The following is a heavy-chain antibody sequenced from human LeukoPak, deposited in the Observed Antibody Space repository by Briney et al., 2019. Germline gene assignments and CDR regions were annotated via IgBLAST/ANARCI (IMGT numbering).Heavy chain of an antibody. CDR2: IIPIFGTA. J-gene: IGHJ5*02. V-gene: IGHV1-69*13. D-gene: IGHD2-2*01. Sequence: ASVKVSRKASGGTFSSYAISWVRQAPGQGLEWMGGIIPIFGTANYAQKFQGRVTITADESTSTAYMELSSLRSEDTAVYYCARDGCSSTSCYPGWFDPWGQGTLVTVSS. CDR1: GGTFSSYA. CDR3: ARDGCSSTSCYPGWFDP.